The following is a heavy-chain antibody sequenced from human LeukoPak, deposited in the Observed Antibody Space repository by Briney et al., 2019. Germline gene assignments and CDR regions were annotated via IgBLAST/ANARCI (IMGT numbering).Heavy chain of an antibody. CDR1: GGSISGFH. D-gene: IGHD6-13*01. CDR3: ARGRGAIAAAGTVDYYYGMDV. J-gene: IGHJ6*02. V-gene: IGHV4-59*12. CDR2: VFYSGGT. Sequence: SETLSLTCAVSGGSISGFHWSWIRQPPGKGLEYIGDVFYSGGTNYNSSLKSRLTISVDTSKNQFSLKLSSVTAADTAVYYCARGRGAIAAAGTVDYYYGMDVWGQGTTVTASS.